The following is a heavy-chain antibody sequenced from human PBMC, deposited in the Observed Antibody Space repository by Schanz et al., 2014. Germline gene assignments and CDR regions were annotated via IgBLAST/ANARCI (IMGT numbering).Heavy chain of an antibody. J-gene: IGHJ4*02. CDR3: ARGGPAYYFDD. CDR2: IWYDGSNK. CDR1: GFTFSSYG. V-gene: IGHV3-33*01. Sequence: QVQLVESGGGVVQPGRSLRLSCAASGFTFSSYGMHWVRQAPGKGLEWVAVIWYDGSNKYYADSVKGRFTISGDSSKYAVYLRMNSLRAEDTAVYYCARGGPAYYFDDWGQGTLVTVSS.